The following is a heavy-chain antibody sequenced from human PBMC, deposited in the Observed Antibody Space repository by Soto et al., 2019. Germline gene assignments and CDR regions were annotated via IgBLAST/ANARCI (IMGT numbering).Heavy chain of an antibody. Sequence: SQTLSLTCAISGDSVSSNSAAWNWIRQSPSRGLEWLGRTYYRSKWYNDYAVSVKSRIPINPDTSKNQFSLQLNSVTPEDTAVYYCARMGTAGIHYYYGMDVWGQGTTVTVSS. CDR3: ARMGTAGIHYYYGMDV. J-gene: IGHJ6*02. CDR1: GDSVSSNSAA. V-gene: IGHV6-1*01. CDR2: TYYRSKWYN. D-gene: IGHD6-13*01.